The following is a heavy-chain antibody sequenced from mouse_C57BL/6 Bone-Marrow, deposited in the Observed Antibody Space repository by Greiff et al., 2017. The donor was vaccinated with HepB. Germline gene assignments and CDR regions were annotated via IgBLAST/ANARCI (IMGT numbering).Heavy chain of an antibody. CDR1: GFTFNTYA. Sequence: EVKVVESGGGLVQPKGSLKLSCAASGFTFNTYAMHWVRQAPGKGLEWVARIRSKSSNYATYYADSVKDRFTISRDDSQSMLYLQMNNLKTEDTAMYYCVRDLCVAVCSNYVSYAMDYWGQGTSVTVSS. CDR2: IRSKSSNYAT. J-gene: IGHJ4*01. V-gene: IGHV10-3*01. CDR3: VRDLCVAVCSNYVSYAMDY. D-gene: IGHD2-5*01.